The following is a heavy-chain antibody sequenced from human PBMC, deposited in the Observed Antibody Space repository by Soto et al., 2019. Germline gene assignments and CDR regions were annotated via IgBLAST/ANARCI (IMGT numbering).Heavy chain of an antibody. CDR2: ISTYNGNT. Sequence: GASVKVSCKASGYTFTNFGISWVRQAPGQGLEWMGWISTYNGNTNYAQSFQGRVTMTTDTSTTTAYMEVRSLRSDDTAVYYCARDPYHVLMVNAPNLYGMDVWGQGTTVTVS. J-gene: IGHJ6*02. D-gene: IGHD2-8*01. CDR1: GYTFTNFG. V-gene: IGHV1-18*01. CDR3: ARDPYHVLMVNAPNLYGMDV.